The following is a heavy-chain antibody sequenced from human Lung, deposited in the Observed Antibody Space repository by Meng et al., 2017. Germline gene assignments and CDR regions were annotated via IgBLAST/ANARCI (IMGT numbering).Heavy chain of an antibody. Sequence: HVQLQQLGAVLLNPSETLSLTCVVSGGSFSDYYWSWIRQPPGKGLEWIGEINHSGSTNYNPSLESRATISVDTSQNNLSLKLSSVTAADSAVYYCARGPTTMAHDFDYWGQGTLVTVSS. V-gene: IGHV4-34*02. CDR3: ARGPTTMAHDFDY. CDR2: INHSGST. CDR1: GGSFSDYY. D-gene: IGHD4-11*01. J-gene: IGHJ4*02.